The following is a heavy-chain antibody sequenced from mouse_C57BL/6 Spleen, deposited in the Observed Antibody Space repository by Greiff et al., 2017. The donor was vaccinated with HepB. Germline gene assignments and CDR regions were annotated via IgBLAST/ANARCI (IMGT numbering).Heavy chain of an antibody. CDR2: IDPETGGT. CDR1: GYTFTDYE. CDR3: TRSYDYDAWFAY. V-gene: IGHV1-15*01. J-gene: IGHJ3*01. Sequence: QVQLQQSGAELVRPGASVTLSCKASGYTFTDYEMHWVKQTPVHGLEWIGAIDPETGGTAYNQKFKGKAILTADKSSSTAYMELRSLTSEDSAVYYCTRSYDYDAWFAYWGQGTLVTVSA. D-gene: IGHD2-4*01.